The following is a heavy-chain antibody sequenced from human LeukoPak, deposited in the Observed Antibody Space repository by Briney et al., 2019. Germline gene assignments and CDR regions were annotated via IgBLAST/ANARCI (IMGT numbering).Heavy chain of an antibody. Sequence: SETLSLTCTVSGGSISSGSYYWSWIRQPAGKGLEWIGRIYTSGSTNYNPSLKSRVTISVDTSKNQFSLKLSSVTAADTAVYYCARRARLTYYDFWSGYWGFDYWGQGTLVTVSS. J-gene: IGHJ4*02. V-gene: IGHV4-61*02. CDR1: GGSISSGSYY. D-gene: IGHD3-3*01. CDR2: IYTSGST. CDR3: ARRARLTYYDFWSGYWGFDY.